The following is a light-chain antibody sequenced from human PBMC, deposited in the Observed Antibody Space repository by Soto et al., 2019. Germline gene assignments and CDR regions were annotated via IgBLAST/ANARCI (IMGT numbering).Light chain of an antibody. Sequence: EIVLTQSPGTLSLSPGERATLSCRASQSISINYFAWFQQKPGQAPRLLIYSPSGRATGIPDRFSGSGSGTDFTLTISRLEPEDFAVYHCQYYGTSPAFGQGTNVDIK. CDR3: QYYGTSPA. V-gene: IGKV3-20*01. CDR1: QSISINY. J-gene: IGKJ1*01. CDR2: SPS.